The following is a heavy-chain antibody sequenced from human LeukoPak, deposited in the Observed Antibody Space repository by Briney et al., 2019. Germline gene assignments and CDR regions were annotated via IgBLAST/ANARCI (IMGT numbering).Heavy chain of an antibody. V-gene: IGHV3-7*02. CDR3: LTLGTGFDY. J-gene: IGHJ4*02. Sequence: GGSLRLSCAASGFTFSSYWMSWVRQAPGKGLEWVANIKQDGSEKYYVDSLKGRFTISRDNAKNSLYLQMNSLRAEDTAVYYCLTLGTGFDYWGQGTLVTVSS. CDR1: GFTFSSYW. D-gene: IGHD1-1*01. CDR2: IKQDGSEK.